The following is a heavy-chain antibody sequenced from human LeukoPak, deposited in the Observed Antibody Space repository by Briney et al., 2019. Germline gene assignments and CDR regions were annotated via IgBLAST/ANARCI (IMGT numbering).Heavy chain of an antibody. J-gene: IGHJ5*02. CDR1: GYTFTDYY. Sequence: ASVKVSCKASGYTFTDYYVHWVRQAPGQGVEWMGWINPNSGDSNFAQKFQGRVTMTRDTSISTAYMELSRLTSDDTAVYYCARSQLLRGWFDPWGQETLVTVSS. V-gene: IGHV1-2*02. CDR3: ARSQLLRGWFDP. D-gene: IGHD2-2*01. CDR2: INPNSGDS.